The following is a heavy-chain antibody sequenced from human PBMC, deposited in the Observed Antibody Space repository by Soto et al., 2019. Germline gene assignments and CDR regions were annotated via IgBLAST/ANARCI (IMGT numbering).Heavy chain of an antibody. V-gene: IGHV3-33*01. Sequence: GGSLRLSCAASGFTFSSYGMRWVRQAPGKGLEWVAVIWYDGSNKYYADSVKGRFTISRDNSKNTLYLQMNSLRAEDTAVYYCARVRFLEWPPAYWGQGTLVTVSS. CDR1: GFTFSSYG. D-gene: IGHD3-3*01. CDR2: IWYDGSNK. J-gene: IGHJ4*02. CDR3: ARVRFLEWPPAY.